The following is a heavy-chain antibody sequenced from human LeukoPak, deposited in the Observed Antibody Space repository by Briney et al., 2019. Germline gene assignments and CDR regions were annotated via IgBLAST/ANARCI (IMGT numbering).Heavy chain of an antibody. Sequence: PSETLSLTCAVYGGSFSGYYWSWIRQPPGKGLEWIGEINHSGSTNYNPSLKSRVTISVDTSKNQFSLKLSSVTAADTAVYYCARGGEMATTTGYFDYWGQGTLVTVSS. CDR3: ARGGEMATTTGYFDY. D-gene: IGHD5-24*01. CDR2: INHSGST. CDR1: GGSFSGYY. J-gene: IGHJ4*02. V-gene: IGHV4-34*01.